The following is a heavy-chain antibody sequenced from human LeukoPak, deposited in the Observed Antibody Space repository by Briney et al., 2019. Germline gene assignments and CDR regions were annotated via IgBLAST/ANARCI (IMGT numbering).Heavy chain of an antibody. CDR3: ARGPVLLWFGEPPTLDY. D-gene: IGHD3-10*01. CDR1: GGSISSGDYY. J-gene: IGHJ4*02. CDR2: IYYSGST. V-gene: IGHV4-30-4*01. Sequence: SETLSLTCTVSGGSISSGDYYWSWIRQPPGKGLEWIGYIYYSGSTYYNPSLKSRVTISVDTSKNQFSLKLSSVTAADTAVYYCARGPVLLWFGEPPTLDYWGQGTLVTVSS.